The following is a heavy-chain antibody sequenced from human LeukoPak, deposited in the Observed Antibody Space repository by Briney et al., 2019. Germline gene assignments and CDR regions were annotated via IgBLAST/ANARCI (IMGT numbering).Heavy chain of an antibody. Sequence: SETLSLTCAVYGGSFSGYYWSWIRQPPGKGLEWIGEINHSGSTNYNPSLKSRVTISVDTSKNQFSLKLSSVTAADTAVYYCASRDSSGRFDPWGQGTPVTVSS. CDR2: INHSGST. D-gene: IGHD3-10*01. CDR3: ASRDSSGRFDP. V-gene: IGHV4-34*01. CDR1: GGSFSGYY. J-gene: IGHJ5*02.